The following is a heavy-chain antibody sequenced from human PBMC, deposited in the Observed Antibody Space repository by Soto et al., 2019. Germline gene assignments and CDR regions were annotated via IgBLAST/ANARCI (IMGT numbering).Heavy chain of an antibody. CDR3: ARISATIAARPTSYGMDV. CDR1: GDSVSSNSAA. Sequence: SQTLSLTCAISGDSVSSNSAAWNWIRQSPSRGLEWLGRTYYRSKWYNDYAVSVKSRITINPDTSKNQFSLQLNSVTPEDTAVYYCARISATIAARPTSYGMDVWGQGTTVTVSS. CDR2: TYYRSKWYN. D-gene: IGHD6-6*01. J-gene: IGHJ6*02. V-gene: IGHV6-1*01.